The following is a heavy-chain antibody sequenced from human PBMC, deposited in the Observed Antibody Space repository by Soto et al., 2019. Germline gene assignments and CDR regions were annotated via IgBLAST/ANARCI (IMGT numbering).Heavy chain of an antibody. J-gene: IGHJ5*02. Sequence: KASETLSLTCTVSGGSISSYYWSWIRQPPGKGLEWIGYIYYSGSTNYNPSLKSRVTISVDTSKNQFSLKLSSVTAADTAVYYCARDAGYCSGGSCSPWGNWFDPWGQGTLVTVSS. V-gene: IGHV4-59*01. CDR2: IYYSGST. CDR1: GGSISSYY. CDR3: ARDAGYCSGGSCSPWGNWFDP. D-gene: IGHD2-15*01.